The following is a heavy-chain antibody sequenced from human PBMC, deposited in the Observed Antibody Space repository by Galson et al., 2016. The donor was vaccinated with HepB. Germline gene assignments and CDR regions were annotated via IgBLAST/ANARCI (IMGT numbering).Heavy chain of an antibody. J-gene: IGHJ4*02. CDR1: GFIFSSYG. V-gene: IGHV3-33*01. CDR2: IWYDGSNK. D-gene: IGHD1-26*01. Sequence: SLRLSCAASGFIFSSYGMHWVRQAPGKGLEWVAVIWYDGSNKHYVDSVKGRFTISRDNFNEKLYLQMNNVRAEDTAVYFCAREGIVGTTPLSYWGQGTPVTVSS. CDR3: AREGIVGTTPLSY.